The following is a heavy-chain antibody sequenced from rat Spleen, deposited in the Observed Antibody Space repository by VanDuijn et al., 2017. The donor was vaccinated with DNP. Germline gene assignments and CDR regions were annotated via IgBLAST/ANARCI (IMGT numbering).Heavy chain of an antibody. V-gene: IGHV3-1*01. CDR2: ISFSGST. J-gene: IGHJ4*01. CDR3: ARWGTTVVGDYAMDA. CDR1: GYSITSNY. D-gene: IGHD1-1*01. Sequence: EVQLQESGPGLVKPSQSLSLTCSVTGYSITSNYWGWIRKFPGNKMEWIGHISFSGSTSYHPSLKSRISLTRDTSKNQFFLQLISVTTEDTATYYCARWGTTVVGDYAMDAWGQGTSVTVSS.